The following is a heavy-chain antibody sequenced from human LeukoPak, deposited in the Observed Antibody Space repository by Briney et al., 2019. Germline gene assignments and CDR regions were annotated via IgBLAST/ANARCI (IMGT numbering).Heavy chain of an antibody. CDR2: IKSNIDGETT. Sequence: GGSLRLSCAASGFTFSNAWMSWVRQAPGKGLEWVGHIKSNIDGETTGYAAPVKGRFTISRDDSKNMLYLQMRSLKTEDTAVYYCTTELGLSFGVRYFDHWGQGTSAAVSS. D-gene: IGHD3-10*01. CDR1: GFTFSNAW. CDR3: TTELGLSFGVRYFDH. V-gene: IGHV3-15*01. J-gene: IGHJ4*02.